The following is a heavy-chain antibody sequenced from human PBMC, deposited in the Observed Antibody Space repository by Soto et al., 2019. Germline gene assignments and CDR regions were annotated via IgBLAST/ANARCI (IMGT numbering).Heavy chain of an antibody. Sequence: GGSLRLSCAASGFTFSSYGMHWVRQAPGKGLEWVAVISCSGSNTYYADSVKGRFTISRDNSKNTLYLQMNSLRAEDTAVYYCAKDQQADYYYYMDVWGKGTTVTVSS. D-gene: IGHD6-13*01. CDR3: AKDQQADYYYYMDV. CDR2: ISCSGSNT. CDR1: GFTFSSYG. V-gene: IGHV3-33*06. J-gene: IGHJ6*03.